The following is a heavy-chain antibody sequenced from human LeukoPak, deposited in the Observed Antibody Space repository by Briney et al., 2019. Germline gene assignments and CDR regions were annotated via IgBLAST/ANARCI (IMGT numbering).Heavy chain of an antibody. J-gene: IGHJ5*02. CDR2: ISGSGGST. D-gene: IGHD3-10*01. CDR3: AKGSGSGSYSGTNWFDP. V-gene: IGHV3-23*01. CDR1: GFTFSSYA. Sequence: GGSLRLSCAASGFTFSSYAMSWVRQAPGKGLEWVSAISGSGGSTYYADSVRGRFTISRDNSKNTLYLQMNSLRAEDTAVYYCAKGSGSGSYSGTNWFDPWGQGTLVTVSS.